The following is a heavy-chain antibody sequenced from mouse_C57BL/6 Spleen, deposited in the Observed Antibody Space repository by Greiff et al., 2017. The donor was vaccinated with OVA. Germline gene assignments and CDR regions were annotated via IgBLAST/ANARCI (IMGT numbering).Heavy chain of an antibody. CDR2: IYPGDGDT. CDR1: GYAFSSYW. V-gene: IGHV1-80*01. J-gene: IGHJ3*01. CDR3: ARSRDGYYEAWFAD. Sequence: QVQLKQSGAELVKPGASVKISCKASGYAFSSYWMNWVKQRPGKGLEWIGQIYPGDGDTNYNGKFKGKATLTADKSSSTAYMQLSSLTSEDSAVYFCARSRDGYYEAWFADWGQGTLVTVSA. D-gene: IGHD2-3*01.